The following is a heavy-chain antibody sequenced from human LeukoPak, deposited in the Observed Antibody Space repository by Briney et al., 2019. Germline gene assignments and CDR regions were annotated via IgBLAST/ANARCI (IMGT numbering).Heavy chain of an antibody. CDR2: IKSKTDGGTT. CDR3: ARGQRRHTDRAPSFDY. CDR1: GFTFSNAW. J-gene: IGHJ4*02. D-gene: IGHD5-18*01. Sequence: PGGSLRLSCAASGFTFSNAWMSWVRQAPGKGLEWVGRIKSKTDGGTTDYAAPVKGRFTISRDDSKNTLYLQMNSLRAEDTAVYYCARGQRRHTDRAPSFDYGGQGTLVPVSS. V-gene: IGHV3-15*01.